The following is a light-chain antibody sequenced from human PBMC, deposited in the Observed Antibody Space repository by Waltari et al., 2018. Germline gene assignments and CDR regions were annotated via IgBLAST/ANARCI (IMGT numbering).Light chain of an antibody. CDR2: QDR. CDR3: QAWDSSTAV. V-gene: IGLV3-1*01. J-gene: IGLJ3*02. Sequence: SYELTQPPSLSVSRGQSATITCSGDRLDDKNVCWYQQKPGQSPVLVMDQDRKRPSGIPERFSGSNSGNTATLTISAAQGMDEADYYCQAWDSSTAVFGGGTKLTVL. CDR1: RLDDKN.